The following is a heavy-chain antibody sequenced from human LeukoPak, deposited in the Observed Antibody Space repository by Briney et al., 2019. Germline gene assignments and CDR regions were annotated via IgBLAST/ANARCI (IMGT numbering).Heavy chain of an antibody. CDR3: AREGPLGYYGMDV. D-gene: IGHD6-13*01. V-gene: IGHV1-2*06. Sequence: ASVKVSCKASGGTFSSYAISWVRQAPGQGLEWMGRINPNSGGTNYAQKFQGRVTMTRDTSISTAYMELSRLRSDDTAVYYCAREGPLGYYGMDVWGQGTTVTVSS. CDR2: INPNSGGT. CDR1: GGTFSSYA. J-gene: IGHJ6*02.